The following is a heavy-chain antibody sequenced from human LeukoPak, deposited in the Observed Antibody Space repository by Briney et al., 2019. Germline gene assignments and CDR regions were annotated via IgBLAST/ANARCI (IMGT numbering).Heavy chain of an antibody. D-gene: IGHD3-16*02. J-gene: IGHJ4*02. Sequence: GGSLRLSCAASGFTFSSYGMHWVRQAPGKGLERVAVISYDGSNKYYADSVKGRFTISRDNSKNTLYLQMNSLRAEDTAVYYCALEGYDYVWGSYRRIDYWGQGTLVTVSS. V-gene: IGHV3-30*03. CDR1: GFTFSSYG. CDR3: ALEGYDYVWGSYRRIDY. CDR2: ISYDGSNK.